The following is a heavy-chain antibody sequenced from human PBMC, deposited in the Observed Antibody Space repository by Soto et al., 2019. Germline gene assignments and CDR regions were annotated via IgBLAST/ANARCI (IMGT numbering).Heavy chain of an antibody. Sequence: ASVKVSCKASGGTFSSYAISWVRQAPGQGLEWMGGIIPIFGTANYAQKFQGRATITADESTSTAYMELSSLRSEDTAVYYCARAKPYNYYGSGSYLTDFDYWGQGTLVTVSS. V-gene: IGHV1-69*13. CDR2: IIPIFGTA. CDR3: ARAKPYNYYGSGSYLTDFDY. J-gene: IGHJ4*02. D-gene: IGHD3-10*01. CDR1: GGTFSSYA.